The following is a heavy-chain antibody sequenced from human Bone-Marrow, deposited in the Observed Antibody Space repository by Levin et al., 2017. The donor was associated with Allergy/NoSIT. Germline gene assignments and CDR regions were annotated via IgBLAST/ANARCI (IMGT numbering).Heavy chain of an antibody. J-gene: IGHJ4*02. CDR3: AREGHYCETSGYIDY. CDR1: GDSISSGDDY. D-gene: IGHD3-22*01. Sequence: SETLSLTCTVSGDSISSGDDYWSRIRQSPGKGLEWIGYSYYSGSTYYNSSLKSRANISVDTSKNQFSLNQNSVTAADTAIYYGAREGHYCETSGYIDYWGQGILVTVSS. CDR2: SYYSGST. V-gene: IGHV4-30-4*01.